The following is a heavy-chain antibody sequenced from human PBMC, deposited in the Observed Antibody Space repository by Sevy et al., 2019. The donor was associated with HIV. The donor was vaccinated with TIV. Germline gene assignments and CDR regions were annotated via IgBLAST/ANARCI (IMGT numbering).Heavy chain of an antibody. CDR3: AKDTSGWYDALDQ. V-gene: IGHV3-23*01. CDR1: GFTFGYFA. J-gene: IGHJ4*02. Sequence: GGSLRLSCEVSGFTFGYFAMSWVRQAPGKGLKWVSGISPNGATSHYAASVRGRFTISRDNSKNRMYLQMSSLRAEDTAQYYCAKDTSGWYDALDQWGQGTLVTVSS. CDR2: ISPNGATS. D-gene: IGHD6-19*01.